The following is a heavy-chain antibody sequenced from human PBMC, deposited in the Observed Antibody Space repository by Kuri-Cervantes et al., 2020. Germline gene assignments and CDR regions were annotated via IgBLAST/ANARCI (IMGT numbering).Heavy chain of an antibody. V-gene: IGHV4-4*02. CDR1: GGSISSTNW. J-gene: IGHJ4*02. Sequence: GSLRLSCTVSGGSISSTNWWSWVRQPPGKGLEWIGEIYHSGSTNYNLSLKSRVTISLDKSRNQFSLKLNSVTAADTAVYYCASGSGSYYYFDFWGQGTLVTVSS. CDR3: ASGSGSYYYFDF. D-gene: IGHD1-26*01. CDR2: IYHSGST.